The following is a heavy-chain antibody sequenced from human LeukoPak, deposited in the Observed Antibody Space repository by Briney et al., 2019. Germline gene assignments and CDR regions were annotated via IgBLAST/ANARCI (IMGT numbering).Heavy chain of an antibody. Sequence: ASVKVSCKASGYSFTTYAMHWVRQAPGQRLEWMGWINTGSGNTEYLQKFQGRVTFTRDTSASTAYMELSSLRSEDTAVYYCARESFGTSRPSDYWGQGTLVTVPS. CDR1: GYSFTTYA. J-gene: IGHJ4*02. D-gene: IGHD2-2*01. CDR3: ARESFGTSRPSDY. CDR2: INTGSGNT. V-gene: IGHV1-3*04.